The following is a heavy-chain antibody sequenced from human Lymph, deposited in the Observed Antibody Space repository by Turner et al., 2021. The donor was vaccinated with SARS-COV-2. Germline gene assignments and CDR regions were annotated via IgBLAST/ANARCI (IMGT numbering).Heavy chain of an antibody. CDR2: VYPGDSDT. CDR3: ARITFYYSSRLYYYYGMDV. Sequence: EVQLVQSGPEVTKPGDSLKIPRKVSGYSCTSYWIGWVRQMPGKGLEWMGVVYPGDSDTGYSPSFQGQVPISADKSISTDYLQWSSLKASDSAMYYCARITFYYSSRLYYYYGMDVWGQGTTVTVSS. J-gene: IGHJ6*02. D-gene: IGHD3-10*01. V-gene: IGHV5-51*03. CDR1: GYSCTSYW.